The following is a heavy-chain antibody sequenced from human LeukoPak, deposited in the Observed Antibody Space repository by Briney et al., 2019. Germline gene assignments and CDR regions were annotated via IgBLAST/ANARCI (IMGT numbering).Heavy chain of an antibody. CDR3: ARDPVVPAAIHEYFDY. V-gene: IGHV3-30-3*01. CDR1: GFTFSSYA. Sequence: QPGRSLRLSCAASGFTFSSYAMHWVRQAPGKGLEWVAVISYDGSNKYYADSVKGRFTISRDNSKNTLYLQMNSLRAEDTAVYYCARDPVVPAAIHEYFDYWGQGTLVTVSS. CDR2: ISYDGSNK. D-gene: IGHD2-2*02. J-gene: IGHJ4*02.